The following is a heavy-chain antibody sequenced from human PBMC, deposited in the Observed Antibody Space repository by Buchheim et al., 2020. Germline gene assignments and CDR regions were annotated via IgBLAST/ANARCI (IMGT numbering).Heavy chain of an antibody. CDR1: GGSISSGEYY. Sequence: QVQLQESGPGLVKPSQTLSLTCTVSGGSISSGEYYWSRIRQPPGKGLEWIGYIYYSGSTYYNPSLKSRVTIPVDTSKNQFSLKLISVTAADTAVYYCARWNYDILTGYYIVRGFDYWGQGTL. D-gene: IGHD3-9*01. J-gene: IGHJ4*02. V-gene: IGHV4-30-4*01. CDR2: IYYSGST. CDR3: ARWNYDILTGYYIVRGFDY.